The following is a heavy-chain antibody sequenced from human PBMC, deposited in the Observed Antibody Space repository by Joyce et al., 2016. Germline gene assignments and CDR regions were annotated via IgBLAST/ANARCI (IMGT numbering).Heavy chain of an antibody. D-gene: IGHD2-8*02. CDR1: GFPFRTSS. Sequence: EVQLVESGGGLVEPGGSLRISCAASGFPFRTSSMSWFRQARGKGLEWVSAISGDSTYIFYADSVKGRFTVSRDNAKISLYLQMNTLRAEDTAVFFCARGGLVYDYSMDVWGQGTTVTVSS. CDR3: ARGGLVYDYSMDV. V-gene: IGHV3-21*02. CDR2: ISGDSTYI. J-gene: IGHJ6*02.